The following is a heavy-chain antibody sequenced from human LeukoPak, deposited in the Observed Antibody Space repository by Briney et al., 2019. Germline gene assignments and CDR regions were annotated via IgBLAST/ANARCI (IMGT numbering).Heavy chain of an antibody. V-gene: IGHV3-20*04. CDR3: ARVSGSYYDGYYFDY. CDR2: INWNGGST. D-gene: IGHD1-26*01. CDR1: GFTFDDYG. Sequence: GGSLRLSCAASGFTFDDYGMSWVRQAPGKGLEWVSGINWNGGSTGYADSVKGRFTISRDNAKNSLYLQINSLRAEDTALYYCARVSGSYYDGYYFDYWGQGTLVTVSS. J-gene: IGHJ4*02.